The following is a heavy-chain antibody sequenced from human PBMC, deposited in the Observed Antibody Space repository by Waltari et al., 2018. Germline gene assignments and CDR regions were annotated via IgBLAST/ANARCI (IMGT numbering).Heavy chain of an antibody. V-gene: IGHV4-39*07. Sequence: QLQESGPRLVKPSETLSLTCTVSGGFVSDNRLYWGWSRPAPGKPLEWLGTMYYSRATHYNPSLKGRVTFSVDTSKNLFSLDLISVTAADAAVYYCATVPTDISTAGDAFDIWGPGTMVIVSS. CDR3: ATVPTDISTAGDAFDI. CDR2: MYYSRAT. D-gene: IGHD3-9*01. J-gene: IGHJ3*02. CDR1: GGFVSDNRLY.